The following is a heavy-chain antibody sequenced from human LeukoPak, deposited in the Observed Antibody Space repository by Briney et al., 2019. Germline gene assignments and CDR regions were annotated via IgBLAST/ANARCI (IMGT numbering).Heavy chain of an antibody. CDR2: INPNSGGT. V-gene: IGHV1-2*02. Sequence: ASVKVSCKASGYTFTGYYMHWVRQAPGQGLEWMGWINPNSGGTNYAQKFQGRVTITRDTSISTAYMELSRLRSDDTAVYYCARGDCSSTSCSFFSRWGQGTLVTVSS. CDR3: ARGDCSSTSCSFFSR. CDR1: GYTFTGYY. J-gene: IGHJ4*02. D-gene: IGHD2-2*01.